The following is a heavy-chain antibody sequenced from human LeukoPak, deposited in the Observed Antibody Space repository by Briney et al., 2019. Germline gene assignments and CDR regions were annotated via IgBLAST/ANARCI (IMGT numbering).Heavy chain of an antibody. CDR1: GGSISSYY. Sequence: SETLSLTCTVSGGSISSYYWSWIRQPPGKGLEWIGYIYYSGSTNYNPSLKSRVTISVGTSKNQFSLKLSSVTAADTAVYYCASLYGSGSPAGYYFDYWGQGTLVTVSS. D-gene: IGHD3-10*01. CDR3: ASLYGSGSPAGYYFDY. CDR2: IYYSGST. J-gene: IGHJ4*02. V-gene: IGHV4-59*01.